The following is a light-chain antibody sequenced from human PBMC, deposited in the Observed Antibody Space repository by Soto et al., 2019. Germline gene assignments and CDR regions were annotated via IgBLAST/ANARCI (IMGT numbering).Light chain of an antibody. V-gene: IGKV1-33*01. CDR1: QDISQS. Sequence: DIQMTQSPSSLSASIGDRVTITCQGSQDISQSLNWYQQRPGKDPELLIYDASNLETGVPSRFSGGGCGTDFTFTISSLQPEDTATYIGHESDTLAVALGPGFKVHI. CDR3: HESDTLAVA. CDR2: DAS. J-gene: IGKJ3*01.